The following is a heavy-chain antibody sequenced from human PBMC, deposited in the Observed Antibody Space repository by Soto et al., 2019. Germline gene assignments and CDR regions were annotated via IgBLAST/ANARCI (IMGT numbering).Heavy chain of an antibody. D-gene: IGHD3-10*01. CDR2: LSAYNGKT. J-gene: IGHJ4*01. CDR3: PRASSLLCFGELHYYFDY. V-gene: IGHV1-18*04. CDR1: GYTFTSYG. Sequence: ASVKVSCKASGYTFTSYGISWLRQAPGQGLEWMGWLSAYNGKTNYAQKLQGRVTMTTDTSTSTAHMQLRSLRSDDTAVYYCPRASSLLCFGELHYYFDYWG.